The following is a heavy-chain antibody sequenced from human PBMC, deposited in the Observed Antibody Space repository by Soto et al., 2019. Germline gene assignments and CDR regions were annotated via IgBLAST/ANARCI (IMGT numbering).Heavy chain of an antibody. D-gene: IGHD1-26*01. Sequence: PGGSLRLSCAASGFTSSSYAMHWVRQAPGKGLEWVAVISYDGSNKYYADSVKGRFTISRDNSKNTLYLQMNSLRAEDTAVYYCARSGYYIVGATSIDYWGQGTLVTVSS. CDR2: ISYDGSNK. CDR1: GFTSSSYA. V-gene: IGHV3-30-3*01. J-gene: IGHJ4*02. CDR3: ARSGYYIVGATSIDY.